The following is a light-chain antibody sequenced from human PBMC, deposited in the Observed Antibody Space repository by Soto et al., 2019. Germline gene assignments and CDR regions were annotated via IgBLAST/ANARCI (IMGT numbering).Light chain of an antibody. CDR3: QQLNSYPLT. CDR1: QSVRDRY. J-gene: IGKJ4*01. CDR2: DTS. Sequence: EIVLTQSPGTLSLSPGERATFSCRASQSVRDRYLAWYQQKPGQAPSLLIYDTSTRATGVPDRFSGSGSGTDFALTISRVEPEDFATYYCQQLNSYPLTFGGGTKVDIK. V-gene: IGKV3D-20*02.